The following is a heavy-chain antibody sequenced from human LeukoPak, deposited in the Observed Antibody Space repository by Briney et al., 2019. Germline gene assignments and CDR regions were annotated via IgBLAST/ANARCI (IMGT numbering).Heavy chain of an antibody. CDR2: INHSGGT. CDR3: ARQSNEYFYFDY. Sequence: SETLSLTCAVYGGSFSGYYWSWIRQPPGKGLEWIGEINHSGGTNYNPSLKSRVTISIDTSKNHFSLKLSYVTAADTAVYYCARQSNEYFYFDYWGQGSLVTVSS. CDR1: GGSFSGYY. J-gene: IGHJ4*02. V-gene: IGHV4-34*01. D-gene: IGHD2/OR15-2a*01.